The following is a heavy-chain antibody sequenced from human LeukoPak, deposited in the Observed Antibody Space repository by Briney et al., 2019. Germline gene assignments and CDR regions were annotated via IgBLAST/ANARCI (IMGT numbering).Heavy chain of an antibody. V-gene: IGHV3-30*02. CDR2: IRYDGSNK. CDR1: GFTFSSYG. CDR3: AKDKDTPATAQPQRGYFES. J-gene: IGHJ4*02. Sequence: GGSLRLSCAASGFTFSSYGMHWVRQAPGKGLEWVAFIRYDGSNKYYADSVKGRFTISRDNSKNPLDLQMNSLRVEDTAVYFCAKDKDTPATAQPQRGYFESWGQGTLVTVSS. D-gene: IGHD2-15*01.